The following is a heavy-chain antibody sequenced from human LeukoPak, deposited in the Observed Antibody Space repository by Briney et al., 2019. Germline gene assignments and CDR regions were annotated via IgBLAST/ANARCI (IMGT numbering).Heavy chain of an antibody. Sequence: SGXSLRLSCAASGFTFSDYYMSWIRQAPGKGVGWVSYISSSGSTIYYADSVKGGFTISRDNAKNSLYLQMNSLRAEDTAVYYCGSQYRIWPNMDVWGQGTTVTVSS. CDR2: ISSSGSTI. V-gene: IGHV3-11*01. CDR1: GFTFSDYY. CDR3: GSQYRIWPNMDV. J-gene: IGHJ6*02. D-gene: IGHD2-15*01.